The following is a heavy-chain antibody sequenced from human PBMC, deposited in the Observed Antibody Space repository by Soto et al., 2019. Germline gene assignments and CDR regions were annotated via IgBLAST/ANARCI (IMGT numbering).Heavy chain of an antibody. V-gene: IGHV1-2*02. CDR1: RYTFTGYY. Sequence: VQSGTEMKTPGASVKVTCKTSRYTFTGYYMHWVRQAPGRGLEWMGWIDPDSGDTNYVQKFQGRVNMTRDTSSATAYLEVSGLRRDDTAIYYCARSHSAYYYYGMDAWGQGTAVSVSS. J-gene: IGHJ6*02. CDR3: ARSHSAYYYYGMDA. CDR2: IDPDSGDT.